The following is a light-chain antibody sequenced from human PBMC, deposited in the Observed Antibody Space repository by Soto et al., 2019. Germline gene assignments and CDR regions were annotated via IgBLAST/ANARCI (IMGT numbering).Light chain of an antibody. CDR1: QSISSW. J-gene: IGKJ3*01. CDR2: DAS. V-gene: IGKV1-5*01. Sequence: DIKITQSLSTLSAYVGDRVTITYRASQSISSWLAWYQQKPGKAPKLLIYDASSLESGVPSSFSGSGSGTEFTLTISSLQPDDFATYYCKQFNTYPLPFGPGT. CDR3: KQFNTYPLP.